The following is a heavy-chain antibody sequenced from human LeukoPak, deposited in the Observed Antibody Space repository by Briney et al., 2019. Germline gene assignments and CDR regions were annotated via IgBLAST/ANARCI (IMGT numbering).Heavy chain of an antibody. D-gene: IGHD1-26*01. J-gene: IGHJ4*02. CDR3: ARDLGGSYPRAYYFDY. V-gene: IGHV3-66*01. Sequence: GGSLRLSCAASGFTFSTNYMSWFRQAPGKGLEWVSVIYSGGSTYYADSVKGRFTISRDNSKNTLYLQMNSLRAEDTAVYYCARDLGGSYPRAYYFDYWGQGTLVTVSS. CDR2: IYSGGST. CDR1: GFTFSTNY.